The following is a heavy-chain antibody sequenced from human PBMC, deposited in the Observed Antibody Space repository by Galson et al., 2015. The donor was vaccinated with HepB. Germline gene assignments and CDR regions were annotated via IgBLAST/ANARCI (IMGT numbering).Heavy chain of an antibody. D-gene: IGHD4-11*01. V-gene: IGHV3-23*01. CDR2: ISGSGGST. CDR1: GFTLVSPFSSYA. J-gene: IGHJ5*02. Sequence: SLRLSCAASGFTLVSPFSSYAMSWVRQAPGKGLEWVSTISGSGGSTYYADSVKGRFTISRDNSKNTSYLQMNSLRAEDTAVYFCARDGAYSTYYGTNWFDPWGQGTLATVSS. CDR3: ARDGAYSTYYGTNWFDP.